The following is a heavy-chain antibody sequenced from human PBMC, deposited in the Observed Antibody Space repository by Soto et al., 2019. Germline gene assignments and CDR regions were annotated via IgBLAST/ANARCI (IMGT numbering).Heavy chain of an antibody. J-gene: IGHJ5*02. V-gene: IGHV4-39*01. D-gene: IGHD3-3*01. Sequence: SETLSLTCTVSGGSISSSSYYWGWIRQPPGKGLEWIGSIYYSGSTYYNPPLKSRVTISVDTSKNQFSLKLSSVTAADTAVYYCARQTYYDFWSGPSPEDWFDPWGQGTLVTVSS. CDR2: IYYSGST. CDR1: GGSISSSSYY. CDR3: ARQTYYDFWSGPSPEDWFDP.